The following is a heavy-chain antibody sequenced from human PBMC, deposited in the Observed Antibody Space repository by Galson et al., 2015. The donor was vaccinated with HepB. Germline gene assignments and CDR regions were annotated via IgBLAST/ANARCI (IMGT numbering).Heavy chain of an antibody. CDR3: AKLDSSGCS. Sequence: SLRLSCATSGFIFRNYGMHWVRQAPGKGLEWVAVIWYDGRDQKYADSVRGRFTISRDNSRNTLYLQMSSLRVKDTALYYCAKLDSSGCSWGQGTLVTVSS. J-gene: IGHJ4*02. CDR2: IWYDGRDQ. V-gene: IGHV3-33*06. D-gene: IGHD3-22*01. CDR1: GFIFRNYG.